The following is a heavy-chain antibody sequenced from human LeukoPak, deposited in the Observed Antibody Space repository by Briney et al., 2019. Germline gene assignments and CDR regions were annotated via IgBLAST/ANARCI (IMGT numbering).Heavy chain of an antibody. D-gene: IGHD6-19*01. J-gene: IGHJ5*02. CDR3: ARDRDSSGLYGGADL. Sequence: GGSLRLSCAASGCSFSFSNMNWVHKAPGKGLEWVSYITSTNGHTYYADSVNGRSTISRDTAKNSLYLQMNSLRVEDTAIYFCARDRDSSGLYGGADLWGQGVLVTVSA. CDR1: GCSFSFSN. V-gene: IGHV3-21*03. CDR2: ITSTNGHT.